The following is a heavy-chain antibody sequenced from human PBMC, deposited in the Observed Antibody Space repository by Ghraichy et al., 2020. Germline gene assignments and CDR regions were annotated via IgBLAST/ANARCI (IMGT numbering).Heavy chain of an antibody. CDR2: ISSSSSYI. CDR3: ARGREVIIPPPAGGFDP. V-gene: IGHV3-21*01. CDR1: GFTFSSYS. J-gene: IGHJ5*02. D-gene: IGHD3-3*01. Sequence: GGSLRLSCAASGFTFSSYSMNWVRQAPGKGLEWVSSISSSSSYIYYADSVKGRFTISRDNAKNSLYLQMNSLRAEDTAVYYCARGREVIIPPPAGGFDPWGQGTLVTVSS.